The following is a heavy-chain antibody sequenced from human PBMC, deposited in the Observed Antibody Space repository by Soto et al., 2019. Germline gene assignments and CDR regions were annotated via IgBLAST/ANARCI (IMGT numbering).Heavy chain of an antibody. V-gene: IGHV3-48*03. D-gene: IGHD3-16*01. J-gene: IGHJ6*02. CDR1: GFTFSSYE. Sequence: GGSLRLSCAASGFTFSSYEMNWVRQAPGKGLEWVSYISSSGSTIYYADSVKGRFTISRDNAKNSLYLQMNSLRAEDTAVYYCARDGAFPYYYYGMDVWGQGTTVTVSS. CDR3: ARDGAFPYYYYGMDV. CDR2: ISSSGSTI.